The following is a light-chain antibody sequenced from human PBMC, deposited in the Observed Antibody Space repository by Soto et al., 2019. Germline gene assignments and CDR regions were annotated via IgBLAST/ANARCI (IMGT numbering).Light chain of an antibody. CDR2: DVS. CDR1: GSDVGAYRY. CDR3: DSYTSSSSYA. J-gene: IGLJ1*01. V-gene: IGLV2-14*01. Sequence: QSVLTQPASVSGSPGQSITISCTGTGSDVGAYRYVSWYQQHPGQAPKLIIYDVSNRPSGVSDRFSGSKSGNTASLTISGLHFEDEADYYCDSYTSSSSYAFGTGTKVTVL.